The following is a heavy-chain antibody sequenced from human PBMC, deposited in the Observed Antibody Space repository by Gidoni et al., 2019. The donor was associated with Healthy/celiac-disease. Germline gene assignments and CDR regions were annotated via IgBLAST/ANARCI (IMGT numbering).Heavy chain of an antibody. D-gene: IGHD6-19*01. CDR2: INHSGST. CDR1: GGSFSGYY. Sequence: QVQLQQWGAGLLKPSETLSLTCAVYGGSFSGYYWSWIRQPPGKGLEWIGEINHSGSTNYNPSLKSRVTISVDTSKNQFSLKLSSVTAADTAVYYCRLSSGWRYYYYYYMDVWGKGTTVTVSS. CDR3: RLSSGWRYYYYYYMDV. J-gene: IGHJ6*03. V-gene: IGHV4-34*01.